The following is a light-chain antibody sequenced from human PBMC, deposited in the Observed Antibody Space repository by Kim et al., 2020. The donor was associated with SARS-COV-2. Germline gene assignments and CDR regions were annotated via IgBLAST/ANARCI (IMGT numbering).Light chain of an antibody. J-gene: IGKJ4*01. Sequence: LPLSPGDRATLACRSSQDIHNDLAWYQQKPGQAPRLLIADASNRAAGVPARFSGSWAGTDFTLTISSLEPEDFAIYYCQQRTILFTFGGGTKLEI. CDR2: DAS. CDR3: QQRTILFT. V-gene: IGKV3-11*01. CDR1: QDIHND.